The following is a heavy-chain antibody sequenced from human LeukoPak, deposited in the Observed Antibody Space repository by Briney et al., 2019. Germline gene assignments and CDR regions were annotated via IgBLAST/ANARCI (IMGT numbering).Heavy chain of an antibody. D-gene: IGHD4-23*01. J-gene: IGHJ3*02. CDR2: IIPIFGIA. CDR1: GGTFSSYA. CDR3: ARVLGGNDAFGI. V-gene: IGHV1-69*04. Sequence: SVKVSCKASGGTFSSYAISWVRQAPGQGLEWMERIIPIFGIANYAQKFQGRVTITADKSTSTAYMELSTLRSEDTAVYYCARVLGGNDAFGIWGQGTMVTVSS.